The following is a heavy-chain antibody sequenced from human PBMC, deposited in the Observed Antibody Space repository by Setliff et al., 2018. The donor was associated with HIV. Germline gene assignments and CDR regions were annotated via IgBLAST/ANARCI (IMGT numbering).Heavy chain of an antibody. CDR1: HGSISSTSHY. CDR2: IYYSGRT. Sequence: SETLSLTCIVSHGSISSTSHYWGWVRQSPGRRLEWIGSIYYSGRTYYNPSLKSRLTMSVDTSRNQFSLDLTSVTAADTAVYYCAREKPNSGSYYGIRALDIWGQGTMVTVSS. J-gene: IGHJ3*02. V-gene: IGHV4-39*07. D-gene: IGHD1-26*01. CDR3: AREKPNSGSYYGIRALDI.